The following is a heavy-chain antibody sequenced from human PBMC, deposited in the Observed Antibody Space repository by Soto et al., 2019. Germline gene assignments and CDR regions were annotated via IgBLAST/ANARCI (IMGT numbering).Heavy chain of an antibody. J-gene: IGHJ5*02. CDR2: IKPDGSDK. V-gene: IGHV3-7*01. D-gene: IGHD1-1*01. CDR3: ARGTRVGWNTNWFDP. Sequence: EVQLVESGGGLVQPGESLRLSCAASEFIFNNYWMAWVRQAPEKGLEWVASIKPDGSDKYYLDSVKGRFTISRDNVKNSVYLQMDGLRADDTAVYFCARGTRVGWNTNWFDPWGQGTLITVSS. CDR1: EFIFNNYW.